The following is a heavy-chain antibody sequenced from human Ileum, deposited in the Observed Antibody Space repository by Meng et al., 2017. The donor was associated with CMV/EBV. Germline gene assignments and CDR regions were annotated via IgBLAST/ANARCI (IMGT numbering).Heavy chain of an antibody. J-gene: IGHJ5*02. V-gene: IGHV6-1*01. CDR1: GDSVSSNSAA. Sequence: SGDSVSSNSAAWNWIRQSPSRGLEWLGRTYYRSKWYNDYAVSVKSRITINPDTSKNQFSLQLNSVTPEDTAVYYCASHPQTGGEGFDPWGQGTLVTVSS. D-gene: IGHD1-1*01. CDR3: ASHPQTGGEGFDP. CDR2: TYYRSKWYN.